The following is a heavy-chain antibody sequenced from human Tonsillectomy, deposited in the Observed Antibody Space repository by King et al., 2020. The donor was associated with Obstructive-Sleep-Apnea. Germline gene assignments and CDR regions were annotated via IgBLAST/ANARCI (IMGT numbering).Heavy chain of an antibody. D-gene: IGHD3-10*01. V-gene: IGHV4-39*07. J-gene: IGHJ4*02. CDR3: AGGRMVRGPRGYFDY. CDR1: GGSITSSSYY. CDR2: IYYSGST. Sequence: QLQESGPGLVKPSETLSLTCTVSGGSITSSSYYWGWFRQPPGKGLEWIGNIYYSGSTYYNPSLKSRVTISVDTSKNQFSLKLSSVTAADTAICYCAGGRMVRGPRGYFDYWGQGTLVTVSS.